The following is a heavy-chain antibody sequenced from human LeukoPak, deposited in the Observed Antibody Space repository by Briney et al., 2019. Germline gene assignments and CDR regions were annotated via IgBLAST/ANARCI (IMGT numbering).Heavy chain of an antibody. J-gene: IGHJ4*02. CDR3: ARGRYCSGGGCHYFDY. V-gene: IGHV3-7*01. D-gene: IGHD2-15*01. CDR2: IKQDGSEK. Sequence: GGSLRLSCAVCGLTFNSYWMSWVRQAPGKGLEWVANIKQDGSEKIYVDSVKGRFTISRDNDKISLYLQMSSLRAEDTAVFFCARGRYCSGGGCHYFDYWGQGTLVTVSS. CDR1: GLTFNSYW.